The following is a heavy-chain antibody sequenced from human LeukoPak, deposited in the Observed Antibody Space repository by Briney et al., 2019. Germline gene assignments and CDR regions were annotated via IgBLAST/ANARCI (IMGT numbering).Heavy chain of an antibody. CDR3: ARAHNYDGRDYYYAFSDY. V-gene: IGHV3-20*04. CDR1: GFNFDDYG. J-gene: IGHJ4*02. D-gene: IGHD3-22*01. Sequence: GGSLRLSCAASGFNFDDYGMTWVRQAPGRGLEWASGVNWSGSSTNYADSVKGRFTISRDSATNSLYLQMNSLRAEDTASYYCARAHNYDGRDYYYAFSDYWGQGTLVTVSS. CDR2: VNWSGSST.